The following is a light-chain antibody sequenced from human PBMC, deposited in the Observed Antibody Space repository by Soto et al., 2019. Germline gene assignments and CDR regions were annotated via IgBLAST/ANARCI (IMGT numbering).Light chain of an antibody. CDR3: QQYYSTPWT. CDR1: QSVLYSSNNMNY. V-gene: IGKV4-1*01. Sequence: DVVLTQSPDSLAVSLGERATINCKSSQSVLYSSNNMNYLAWYQQKAGQPPKLLIYWASTRESGVLDRFGGSGSGTEFTLTISSLQAEDVAVYYCQQYYSTPWTFGQGTKVDIK. CDR2: WAS. J-gene: IGKJ1*01.